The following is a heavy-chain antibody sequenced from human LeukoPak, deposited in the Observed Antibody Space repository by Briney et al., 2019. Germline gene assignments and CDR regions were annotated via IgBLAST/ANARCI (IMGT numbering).Heavy chain of an antibody. CDR3: ASQHWNYYDSSGYYHDY. CDR1: GGSISSNSYY. CDR2: IYYSGST. V-gene: IGHV4-39*01. J-gene: IGHJ4*02. D-gene: IGHD3-22*01. Sequence: SETLSLTCTVSGGSISSNSYYWGWIRQPPGKGLEWIGSIYYSGSTYYNPSLKSRVTISVDTSKNQFSLKLSSVTAADTAVYYCASQHWNYYDSSGYYHDYWGRGTLVTVSS.